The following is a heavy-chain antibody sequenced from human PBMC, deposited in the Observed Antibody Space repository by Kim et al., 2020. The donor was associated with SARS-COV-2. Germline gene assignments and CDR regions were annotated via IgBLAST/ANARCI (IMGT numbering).Heavy chain of an antibody. CDR1: GFTFSSYG. J-gene: IGHJ4*02. CDR2: IWYDGSNK. CDR3: ARDTSLPDQGSGSYYNPAFDY. V-gene: IGHV3-33*01. Sequence: GGSLRLSCAASGFTFSSYGMHWVRQAPGKGLEWVAVIWYDGSNKYYADSVKGRFTISRDNSKNTLYLQMNSLRAEDTAVYYCARDTSLPDQGSGSYYNPAFDYWGQGTLVTVSS. D-gene: IGHD3-10*01.